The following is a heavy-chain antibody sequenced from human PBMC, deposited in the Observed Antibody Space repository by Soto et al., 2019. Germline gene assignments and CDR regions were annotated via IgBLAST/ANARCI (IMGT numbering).Heavy chain of an antibody. J-gene: IGHJ3*02. V-gene: IGHV3-21*01. CDR2: ISSSSSYI. CDR1: GFTFSSYS. Sequence: EVQLVESGGGLVKPGGSLRLSCAASGFTFSSYSMNWVRQAPGKGLEWVSSISSSSSYIYYADSVKGRFTISRDNAKNSLYLQMNSLRAEDTAVYYCARDRGGVWFVLLGAPDAFDIWGQGTMVTVSS. D-gene: IGHD3-10*01. CDR3: ARDRGGVWFVLLGAPDAFDI.